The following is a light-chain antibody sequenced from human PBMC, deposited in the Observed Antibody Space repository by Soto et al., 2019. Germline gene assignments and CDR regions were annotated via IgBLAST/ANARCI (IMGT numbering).Light chain of an antibody. CDR3: QQYSTSPT. CDR1: QSVSNNY. CDR2: SAS. J-gene: IGKJ5*01. Sequence: EIVLTQSPGTLSLSPGERATLSCRASQSVSNNYLAWYQQKPGQAPRRLIYSASSRATGIPDRFSGSGSGTDFTLTISRLEPEDFAVYYCQQYSTSPTFGEGTRLEIK. V-gene: IGKV3-20*01.